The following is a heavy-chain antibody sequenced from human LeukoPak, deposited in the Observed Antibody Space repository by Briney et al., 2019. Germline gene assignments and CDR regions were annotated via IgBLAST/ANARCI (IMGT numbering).Heavy chain of an antibody. CDR3: VAARLPPWYYFDY. CDR2: ISGSGGST. V-gene: IGHV3-23*01. J-gene: IGHJ4*02. CDR1: GFTFSSYA. D-gene: IGHD6-6*01. Sequence: PGGSLRLSCAASGFTFSSYAMSWVRQAPGKGLEWVSAISGSGGSTYYADSVKGRFTISRDNSKNTLYLQMNSLRAEDTAVYYCVAARLPPWYYFDYWGQGTLVTVSS.